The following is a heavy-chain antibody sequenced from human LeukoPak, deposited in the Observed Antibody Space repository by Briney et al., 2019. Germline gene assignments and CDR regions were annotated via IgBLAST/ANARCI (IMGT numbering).Heavy chain of an antibody. CDR3: ARPKDYYGSGSLDY. Sequence: GGSLRLSCAASGFTFSSYGMHWVRQAPGKGLEWVAFIRYDGSNKYYADSVKGRFTISRDNSKNTLYLQMNSLRAEDTAVYYCARPKDYYGSGSLDYWGQGTLVTVSS. V-gene: IGHV3-30*02. CDR1: GFTFSSYG. J-gene: IGHJ4*02. D-gene: IGHD3-10*01. CDR2: IRYDGSNK.